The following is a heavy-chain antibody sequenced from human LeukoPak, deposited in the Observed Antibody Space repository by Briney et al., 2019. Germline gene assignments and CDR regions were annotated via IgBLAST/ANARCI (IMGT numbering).Heavy chain of an antibody. J-gene: IGHJ4*02. Sequence: ASVKVSCKVSGYTLTELSMHWVRQAPGKGLEWMGGFDPEDGETIYAQKFQGRVTMTEDTSTDTAYMELSSLRSEDTAVYYCATENPNDFWSGYHRYYFDYWGQGALVTASS. V-gene: IGHV1-24*01. CDR1: GYTLTELS. D-gene: IGHD3-3*01. CDR3: ATENPNDFWSGYHRYYFDY. CDR2: FDPEDGET.